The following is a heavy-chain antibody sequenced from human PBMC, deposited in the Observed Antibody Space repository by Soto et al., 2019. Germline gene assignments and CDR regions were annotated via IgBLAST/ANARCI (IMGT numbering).Heavy chain of an antibody. J-gene: IGHJ6*02. CDR1: GDSVSSNSAA. V-gene: IGHV6-1*01. Sequence: QVQLQPSGPGLVKPSQTLSLTCVISGDSVSSNSAAWHWIRQSPSRGLGWLGRTYFRSKWYNDYAVPVQSRIAVNPDTSKNQFSLQLNSVTREDTAVYYCASWALDVWGQGTTVTVSS. CDR2: TYFRSKWYN. CDR3: ASWALDV. D-gene: IGHD3-16*01.